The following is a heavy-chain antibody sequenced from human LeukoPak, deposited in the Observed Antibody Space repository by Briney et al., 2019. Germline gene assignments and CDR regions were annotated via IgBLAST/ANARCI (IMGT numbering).Heavy chain of an antibody. CDR3: TTDDHDFWSGEYYYYYYMDV. D-gene: IGHD3-3*01. Sequence: PGGSLRLSCAASGFTFSNAWMSWVRQAPGRGLEWVGRIKSKTDGGTTDYAAPVKGRFTISRDDSKNTLYLQMNSLKTEDTAVYYCTTDDHDFWSGEYYYYYYMDVWGKGTTVTVSS. V-gene: IGHV3-15*01. CDR1: GFTFSNAW. CDR2: IKSKTDGGTT. J-gene: IGHJ6*03.